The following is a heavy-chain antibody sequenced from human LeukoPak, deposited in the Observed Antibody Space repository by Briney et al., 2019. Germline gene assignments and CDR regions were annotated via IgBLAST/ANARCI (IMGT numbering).Heavy chain of an antibody. CDR2: IKPDGSDK. CDR1: GFSFSSSW. V-gene: IGHV3-7*01. Sequence: GGSLRLPCAASGFSFSSSWMSWVRQTPGKGLEWVANIKPDGSDKYYVDSVKGRFTISRDNAKNTLYLQMNSLRAEDTAVYYCARDRTDPYGGYLYWGQGTLVTVSS. CDR3: ARDRTDPYGGYLY. J-gene: IGHJ4*02. D-gene: IGHD5-12*01.